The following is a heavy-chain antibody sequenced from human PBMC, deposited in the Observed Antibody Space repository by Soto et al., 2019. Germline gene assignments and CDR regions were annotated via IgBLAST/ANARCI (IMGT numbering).Heavy chain of an antibody. CDR3: ASHRGVTTIDY. D-gene: IGHD3-22*01. V-gene: IGHV4-39*01. CDR2: IYYSGST. J-gene: IGHJ4*02. CDR1: GGSISSSSYY. Sequence: QLQLQESGPGLVKPSETLSLTCTVSGGSISSSSYYWGWIRQPPGKGLEWIGSIYYSGSTYYNPSLKSRVTLSVDTSKNQFSLKLSSVTAADTAVYYCASHRGVTTIDYWGQGTLVTVSS.